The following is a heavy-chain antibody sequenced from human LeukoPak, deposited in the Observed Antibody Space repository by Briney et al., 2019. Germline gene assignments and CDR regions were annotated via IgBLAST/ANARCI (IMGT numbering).Heavy chain of an antibody. J-gene: IGHJ3*02. CDR1: GFTFSIYG. D-gene: IGHD3-10*02. CDR2: IRYDGSNK. Sequence: GGSLRLCCAASGFTFSIYGMHWVRQAPGKGLEWVALIRYDGSNKYYADSVKGRFTISRDNSKNTLYLQMNSLRAEDTAVYSCAKGPLGHVVGDAFDIWGQGTMVTVSS. V-gene: IGHV3-30*02. CDR3: AKGPLGHVVGDAFDI.